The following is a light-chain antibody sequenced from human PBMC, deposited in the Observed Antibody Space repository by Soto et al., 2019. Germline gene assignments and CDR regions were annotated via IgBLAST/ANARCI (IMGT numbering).Light chain of an antibody. J-gene: IGKJ2*01. CDR1: QSVSTN. Sequence: EIVMTQSPATLSVSPWERATLSCRASQSVSTNLAWYQQKPGQSPRLLIYGASTRATGIPARFSGRGSETEFTLTISSLQSEDFAVYYCQQYTNWPPSTFGQGTNLEIQ. CDR3: QQYTNWPPST. CDR2: GAS. V-gene: IGKV3-15*01.